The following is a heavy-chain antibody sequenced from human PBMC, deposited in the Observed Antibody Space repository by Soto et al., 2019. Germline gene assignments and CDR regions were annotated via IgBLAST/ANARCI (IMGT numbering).Heavy chain of an antibody. CDR1: GFTFDDYA. CDR2: ISWNSGSI. CDR3: ARGSSSSRSTYYYGLDV. Sequence: GGSLRLSCAASGFTFDDYAMHWVRQAPGKGLEWVSGISWNSGSIGYADSVKGRFTISRDNAKNSLYLQMNSLRAEDTALYFCARGSSSSRSTYYYGLDVWGQGTTVTVSS. D-gene: IGHD6-6*01. V-gene: IGHV3-9*01. J-gene: IGHJ6*02.